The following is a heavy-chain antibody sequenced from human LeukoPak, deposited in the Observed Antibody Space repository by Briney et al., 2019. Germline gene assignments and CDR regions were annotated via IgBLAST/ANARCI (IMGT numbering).Heavy chain of an antibody. J-gene: IGHJ6*03. Sequence: ASVKVSCKTSGHSINTFCITWVRQPPGKGLESIGWMSSADCNTKYAAKFQDRVTITRDTSTPTAYMELRSLRSDDTAVYFWANVAKGRYFFYYMDVWGAGTTVTVSS. V-gene: IGHV1-18*01. CDR3: ANVAKGRYFFYYMDV. CDR1: GHSINTFC. CDR2: MSSADCNT. D-gene: IGHD5-12*01.